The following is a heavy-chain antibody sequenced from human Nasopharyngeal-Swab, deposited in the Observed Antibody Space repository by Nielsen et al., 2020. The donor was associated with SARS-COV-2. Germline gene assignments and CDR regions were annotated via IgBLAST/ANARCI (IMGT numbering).Heavy chain of an antibody. J-gene: IGHJ6*01. V-gene: IGHV1-24*01. CDR3: ATDYRSGYPSGLDYYYYYYGMDV. CDR1: GYILTELS. Sequence: ASVKVSCKVSGYILTELSMHWVRQAPGKGLEWMGGFDPEDGETIYAQKFQGRVTMTEDTSTDTAYMELSSLRSEDTAVYYCATDYRSGYPSGLDYYYYYYGMDVWGQGTTVTVSS. D-gene: IGHD3-22*01. CDR2: FDPEDGET.